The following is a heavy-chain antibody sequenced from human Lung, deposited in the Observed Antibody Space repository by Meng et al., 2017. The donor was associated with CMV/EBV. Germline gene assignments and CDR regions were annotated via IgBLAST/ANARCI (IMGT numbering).Heavy chain of an antibody. CDR3: ARNRYCSSTSCYFDY. J-gene: IGHJ4*02. Sequence: ASXXVSCXASGYTFTSYGISWVRQAPGQGLEWMGWISAYNGNTNYAQKLQGRVTMTTDTSTSTAYMELRSLRSDDTAVYYCARNRYCSSTSCYFDYWGQGTLVTVSS. CDR1: GYTFTSYG. CDR2: ISAYNGNT. V-gene: IGHV1-18*01. D-gene: IGHD2-2*01.